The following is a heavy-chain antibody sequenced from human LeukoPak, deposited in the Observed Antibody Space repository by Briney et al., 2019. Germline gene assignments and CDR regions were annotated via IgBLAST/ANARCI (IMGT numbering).Heavy chain of an antibody. V-gene: IGHV3-9*01. CDR2: ISRNSGSI. CDR3: AKDYVIAAAGPFDY. Sequence: PGGSLRLSCAASGFTFDDYAMHWVRQAPGKGLEWVSGISRNSGSIGYADSVKGRFTISRDNAKNSLYLQMNSLRAEDTALYYCAKDYVIAAAGPFDYWGQGTLVTVSS. J-gene: IGHJ4*02. CDR1: GFTFDDYA. D-gene: IGHD6-13*01.